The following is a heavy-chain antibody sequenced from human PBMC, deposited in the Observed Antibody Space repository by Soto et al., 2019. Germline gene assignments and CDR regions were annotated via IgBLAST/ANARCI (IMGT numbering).Heavy chain of an antibody. J-gene: IGHJ5*02. CDR2: IFQSGST. D-gene: IGHD6-19*01. CDR3: ARGRGRYSSGWSRFDP. V-gene: IGHV4-4*02. CDR1: GGTIRSPDW. Sequence: QVQLQESAPGLVEPSGTLSLTCGVSGGTIRSPDWWTWVRQPPGKGLEWIGEIFQSGSTNYTPSLEIRVTRSVDKPKSQCSLTWSSVTAADTAVYLCARGRGRYSSGWSRFDPWGQGILVTASS.